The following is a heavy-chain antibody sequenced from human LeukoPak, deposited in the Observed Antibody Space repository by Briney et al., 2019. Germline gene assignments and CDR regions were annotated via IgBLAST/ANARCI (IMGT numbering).Heavy chain of an antibody. CDR2: INDGGDNK. V-gene: IGHV3-23*01. Sequence: GGSLRLSCAASGFTFSSHAMSWVRQAPGKGLEWVSAINDGGDNKQYTDSVKGRFTISRDNSKNTLYLQMNSLRADDTAVYYCARDRAVASPTVYYYYYGMDVWGQGTTVTVSS. D-gene: IGHD6-19*01. CDR3: ARDRAVASPTVYYYYYGMDV. J-gene: IGHJ6*02. CDR1: GFTFSSHA.